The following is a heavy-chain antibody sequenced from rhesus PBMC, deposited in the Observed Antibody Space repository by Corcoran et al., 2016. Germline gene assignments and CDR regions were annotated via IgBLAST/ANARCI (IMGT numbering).Heavy chain of an antibody. CDR3: ASNTVGTVWGSSYFHY. CDR1: GGSISSDY. CDR2: ISRSGGST. Sequence: LQLQESGPGLVKPSETLSLTCAVSGGSISSDYWTWLRQPPGKGLEWIGRISRSGGSTDYNPSLKSRVTMSTGTSKNQFSLMLSSVTAADTAVYYCASNTVGTVWGSSYFHYWGQGVLVTVSS. J-gene: IGHJ4*01. V-gene: IGHV4-173*01. D-gene: IGHD5-24*01.